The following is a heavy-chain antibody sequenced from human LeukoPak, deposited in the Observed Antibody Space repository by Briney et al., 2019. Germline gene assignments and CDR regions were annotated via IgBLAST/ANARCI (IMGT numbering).Heavy chain of an antibody. J-gene: IGHJ3*02. Sequence: ASVKVSCKASGYTFTSYGISWVRQAPGQGLEWMGWISPNNGNTHYAQGVQGRVTMTTDTSRSTAYMELRSLRSDDTAVYYCTRVRNSNNWWGAFDIWGQGTMITVSS. CDR1: GYTFTSYG. CDR2: ISPNNGNT. CDR3: TRVRNSNNWWGAFDI. D-gene: IGHD1-1*01. V-gene: IGHV1-18*01.